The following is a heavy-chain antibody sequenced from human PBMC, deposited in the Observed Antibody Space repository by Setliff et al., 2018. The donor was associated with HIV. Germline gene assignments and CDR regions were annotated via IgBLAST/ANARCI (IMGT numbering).Heavy chain of an antibody. CDR1: GGSISSYY. CDR2: IYYSGST. Sequence: SETLSLTCTVSGGSISSYYWSWIRQPPGKGLEWIGYIYYSGSTYYNPSLKSRVNISVDTSKNQFSLKLSSVTAADTAVYYCARVPPLKAFGGVISLYYFDYWGQGTLVTVSS. CDR3: ARVPPLKAFGGVISLYYFDY. D-gene: IGHD3-16*02. V-gene: IGHV4-59*12. J-gene: IGHJ4*02.